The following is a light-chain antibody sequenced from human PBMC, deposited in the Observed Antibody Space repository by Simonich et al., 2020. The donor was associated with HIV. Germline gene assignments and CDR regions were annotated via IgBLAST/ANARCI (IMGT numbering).Light chain of an antibody. CDR1: QSVSSY. V-gene: IGKV3-20*01. J-gene: IGKJ4*01. Sequence: EIVLTQSPGTLSLSPGERATLSCRASQSVSSYLAWYQQKPGQAPRLLIYDASNRATGIPARFSGSGSGTDFTLTISRLEPEDFAVYHCQLYGSLALTFGGGTKVEIK. CDR2: DAS. CDR3: QLYGSLALT.